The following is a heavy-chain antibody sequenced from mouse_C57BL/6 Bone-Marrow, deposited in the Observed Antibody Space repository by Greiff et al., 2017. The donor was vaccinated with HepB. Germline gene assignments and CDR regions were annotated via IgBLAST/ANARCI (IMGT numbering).Heavy chain of an antibody. D-gene: IGHD1-1*01. V-gene: IGHV1-82*01. CDR1: GYAFSSSW. Sequence: VQLQESGPELVKPGASVKISCKASGYAFSSSWMNWVKQRPGKGLEWIGRIYPGDGDTNYNGKFKGKATLTADKSSSTAYMQLSSLTSEDSAVYFCARSDHYYGSSLFAYWGQGTLVTVSA. CDR3: ARSDHYYGSSLFAY. CDR2: IYPGDGDT. J-gene: IGHJ3*01.